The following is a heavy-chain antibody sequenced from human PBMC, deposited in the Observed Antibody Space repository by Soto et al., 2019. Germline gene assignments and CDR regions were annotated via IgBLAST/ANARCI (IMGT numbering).Heavy chain of an antibody. D-gene: IGHD2-21*01. V-gene: IGHV4-39*01. CDR2: IYSTEST. Sequence: SEILSLTCTVSGCSISSSSYSWGWIRQPPGKGLEWIATIYSTESTYYDPSLMSRVTISVDTSMNEFSLGLSSVTAADTAVYYCARLNGYCVGTSCHGYYGMDVWGQGTTVTVSS. CDR3: ARLNGYCVGTSCHGYYGMDV. CDR1: GCSISSSSYS. J-gene: IGHJ6*02.